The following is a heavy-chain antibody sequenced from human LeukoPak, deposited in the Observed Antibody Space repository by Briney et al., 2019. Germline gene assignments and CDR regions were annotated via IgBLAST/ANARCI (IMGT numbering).Heavy chain of an antibody. V-gene: IGHV4-61*08. D-gene: IGHD2-21*02. J-gene: IGHJ4*02. CDR2: IYYSGST. Sequence: SETLSLTCSVSGGSISGGSISGYHWSWIRQPPGKGLEWIGYIYYSGSTNYNPSLKSRVTISVDTSKNQFSLKLSSVTAADTAVYYCARQTSGDYDYWGQGTLVTVSS. CDR1: GGSISGGSISGYH. CDR3: ARQTSGDYDY.